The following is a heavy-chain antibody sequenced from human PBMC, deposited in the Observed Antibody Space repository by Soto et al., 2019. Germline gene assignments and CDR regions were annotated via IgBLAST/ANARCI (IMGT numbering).Heavy chain of an antibody. CDR3: ARYSSGYDLVGGYYDLDV. J-gene: IGHJ6*04. V-gene: IGHV3-7*04. D-gene: IGHD5-12*01. CDR2: IKQDGSEK. Sequence: PEKGQEWVANIKQDGSEKYYVDSVKGRFTSSRDNAKNSLYLQMNSLRAEDTAVYYCARYSSGYDLVGGYYDLDVGGKRTTVSVSS.